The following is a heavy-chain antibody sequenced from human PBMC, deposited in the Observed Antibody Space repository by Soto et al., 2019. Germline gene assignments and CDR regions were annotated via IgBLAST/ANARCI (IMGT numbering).Heavy chain of an antibody. Sequence: SETLSLTCTVSGDSIISIYHWAWIRQPPGRSLEWIASIFHTGTTYYTPSLKSRVTISVDTSKNQFSLRLSSVTAADSAVYYCARVKWDQLYYFDSWGQGTLVTVSS. D-gene: IGHD1-26*01. CDR2: IFHTGTT. CDR1: GDSIISIYH. J-gene: IGHJ4*02. CDR3: ARVKWDQLYYFDS. V-gene: IGHV4-38-2*02.